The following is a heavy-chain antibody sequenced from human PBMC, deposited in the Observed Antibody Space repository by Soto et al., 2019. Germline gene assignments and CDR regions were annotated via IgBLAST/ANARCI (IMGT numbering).Heavy chain of an antibody. CDR3: ARGGYSYGRDYGMDV. Sequence: SETLSLTCTVSGGSISSYYWSWIRQPPGKGLEWIGYIYYSGSTNYDPSLKSRVTISVDTSKKQFSLKLTSVTAADTAVYYCARGGYSYGRDYGMDVWGQGTTVTVYS. D-gene: IGHD5-18*01. CDR2: IYYSGST. J-gene: IGHJ6*02. V-gene: IGHV4-59*01. CDR1: GGSISSYY.